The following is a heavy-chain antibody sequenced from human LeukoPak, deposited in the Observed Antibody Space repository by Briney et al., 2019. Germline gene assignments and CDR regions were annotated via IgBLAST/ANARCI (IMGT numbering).Heavy chain of an antibody. CDR1: GFTFDDYA. CDR2: IDWDGGST. D-gene: IGHD2-2*01. CDR3: ARDRGCGSSRCWGIFDY. Sequence: GGSLRLSCAASGFTFDDYAMSRVRQAPGKGLEWVSGIDWDGGSTGYVDSVKGRFTISRDNAKNSLYLQMNSLRAEDTAFYYGARDRGCGSSRCWGIFDYWGQGTLVTASS. V-gene: IGHV3-20*04. J-gene: IGHJ4*02.